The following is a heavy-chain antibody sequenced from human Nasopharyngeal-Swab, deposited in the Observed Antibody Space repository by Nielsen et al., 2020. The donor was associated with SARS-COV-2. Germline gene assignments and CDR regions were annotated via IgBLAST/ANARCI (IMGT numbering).Heavy chain of an antibody. CDR1: GFALSDYT. CDR2: ISNSGRSA. J-gene: IGHJ6*02. CDR3: AREDIDSAGGMDV. V-gene: IGHV3-64*02. Sequence: GVLKISCAASGFALSDYTMNWVRQAPGKGLEYVSAISNSGRSAYYADSVKGRFTISRDNSKNTLFLQMGSLRTEDMAVYYCAREDIDSAGGMDVWGQGTTVTVSS. D-gene: IGHD2-15*01.